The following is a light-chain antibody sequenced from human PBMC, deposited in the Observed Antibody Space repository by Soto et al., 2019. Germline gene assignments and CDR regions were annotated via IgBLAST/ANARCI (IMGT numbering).Light chain of an antibody. Sequence: ETVLTQSPGTLSFSPGERATLSCRASQSVNNDYLAWYQQRPGLAPRLLIFGASGRATGIPDRFSGSWSGTDCTLTISRLEPEDFAIYYCQQYGTSPLTFGGGTKVEIK. V-gene: IGKV3-20*01. CDR3: QQYGTSPLT. J-gene: IGKJ4*01. CDR1: QSVNNDY. CDR2: GAS.